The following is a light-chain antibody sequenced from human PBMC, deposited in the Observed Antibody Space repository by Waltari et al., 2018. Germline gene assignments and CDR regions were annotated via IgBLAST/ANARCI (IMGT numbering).Light chain of an antibody. V-gene: IGLV2-23*02. CDR2: DVT. CDR1: SRDVGGYNY. J-gene: IGLJ2*01. Sequence: QSPLTQPASVSGSPGQSITIPCTGTSRDVGGYNYVSWYQQHPGKAPKLMIYDVTKRPSGVPNRFSGSKSGNTASLTIFGLQAEDEADYYCCSYAGSSTLVFGGGTKLTVL. CDR3: CSYAGSSTLV.